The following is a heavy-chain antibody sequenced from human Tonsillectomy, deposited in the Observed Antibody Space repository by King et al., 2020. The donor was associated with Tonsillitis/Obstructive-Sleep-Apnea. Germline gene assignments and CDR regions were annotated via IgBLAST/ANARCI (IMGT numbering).Heavy chain of an antibody. CDR3: ARVNKYGGNDPDY. J-gene: IGHJ4*02. CDR1: GYTFTSYG. Sequence: VQLVESGAEVKKPGASVKVSCKASGYTFTSYGISWVRQAPGQGLEWMGWISAYNGNTNYAQKLQGRVTMTTETSTSTAYMERRSLRSDDTAVYYCARVNKYGGNDPDYWGQGTLVTVSS. V-gene: IGHV1-18*01. D-gene: IGHD4-23*01. CDR2: ISAYNGNT.